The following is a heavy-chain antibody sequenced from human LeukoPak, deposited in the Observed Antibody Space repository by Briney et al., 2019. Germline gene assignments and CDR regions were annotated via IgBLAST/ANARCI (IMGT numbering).Heavy chain of an antibody. V-gene: IGHV3-48*01. CDR2: ISSSSNTI. CDR1: GFTFSSYI. Sequence: GGSLRLSCAASGFTFSSYIMNWVRQAPGKGLEWVSYISSSSNTIYYADSVKGRFTISRDNAKNSLYLQMNSLRAEDTAVYYCARGDWDIWGQGTMVTVSS. D-gene: IGHD3/OR15-3a*01. CDR3: ARGDWDI. J-gene: IGHJ3*02.